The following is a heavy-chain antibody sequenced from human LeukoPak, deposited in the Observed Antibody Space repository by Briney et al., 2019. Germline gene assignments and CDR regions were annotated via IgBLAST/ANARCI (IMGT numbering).Heavy chain of an antibody. CDR2: INPNSGGT. J-gene: IGHJ4*02. Sequence: GASVKVSCKTSGYTFTGYYMHWVRQAPGQGLEWMGRINPNSGGTNYAQKFQGRVTMTRDTSITTAYMELSRLRSDDTAVYYCATDAWGYYDSCGYYRQADYWGQGTLVTVSS. V-gene: IGHV1-2*06. CDR3: ATDAWGYYDSCGYYRQADY. D-gene: IGHD3-22*01. CDR1: GYTFTGYY.